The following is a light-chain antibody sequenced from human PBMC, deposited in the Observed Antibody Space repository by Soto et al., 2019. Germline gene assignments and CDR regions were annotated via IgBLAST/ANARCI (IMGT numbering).Light chain of an antibody. J-gene: IGLJ1*01. CDR1: SSDVGGYNH. Sequence: QSALTQPASVSGSPGQSITISCTGTSSDVGGYNHVSWYQQHPGKAPKLMIYDVSNRPSGVSDRFSGSKSGNTASLTISGLQAEDEADYYCSSFTTSITYVFGTGTQLTVL. CDR3: SSFTTSITYV. CDR2: DVS. V-gene: IGLV2-14*01.